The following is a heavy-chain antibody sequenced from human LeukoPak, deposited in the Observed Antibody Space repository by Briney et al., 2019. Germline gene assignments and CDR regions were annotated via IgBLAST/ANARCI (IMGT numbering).Heavy chain of an antibody. D-gene: IGHD3-22*01. CDR1: GYTFTGYY. J-gene: IGHJ4*02. V-gene: IGHV1-2*02. Sequence: ASVKVSCKASGYTFTGYYMHWVRQAPGQGLEWMGWINPNSGGTNYAQKFQGRVTMARDTSISTAYMELSRLRSDDTAVYYCARDYAGDTSGLVLDYWGQGTLVTVSS. CDR3: ARDYAGDTSGLVLDY. CDR2: INPNSGGT.